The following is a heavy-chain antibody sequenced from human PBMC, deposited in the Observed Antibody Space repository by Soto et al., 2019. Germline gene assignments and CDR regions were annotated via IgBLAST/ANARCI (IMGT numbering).Heavy chain of an antibody. CDR3: AREAALVSVDY. Sequence: GGSLGLSCAACGFTFSLYWMSWVRQAPGKGLEWVANIKEDGSEKYYVDSVKGRFTISRDNAKNSLYLQMNSLRVEDTAVYYCAREAALVSVDYWGQGTPVTVSS. D-gene: IGHD5-18*01. CDR1: GFTFSLYW. V-gene: IGHV3-7*01. J-gene: IGHJ4*02. CDR2: IKEDGSEK.